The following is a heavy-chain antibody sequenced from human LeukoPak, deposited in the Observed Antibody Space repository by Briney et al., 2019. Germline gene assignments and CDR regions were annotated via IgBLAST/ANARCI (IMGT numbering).Heavy chain of an antibody. J-gene: IGHJ5*02. D-gene: IGHD3-10*01. Sequence: SETLSLTCIVPGGSLSSYNWSWIRQPPGKGLEWVGYIYYSGSTNYNPSLKSRVTISVDTSKNQFSLKLGSVTGADTAVYYCARVWFGEFNWFDPWGQGTLVTVSS. V-gene: IGHV4-59*01. CDR3: ARVWFGEFNWFDP. CDR1: GGSLSSYN. CDR2: IYYSGST.